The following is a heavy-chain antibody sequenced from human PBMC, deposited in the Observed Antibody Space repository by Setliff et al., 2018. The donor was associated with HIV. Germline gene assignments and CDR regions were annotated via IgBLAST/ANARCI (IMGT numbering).Heavy chain of an antibody. Sequence: LSLTCTVSGGSISSGSYYWSWIRQPAGKGLEWIGHIYTSGSTNYNPSLKSRVTISVDTSKNQFYLKLSSVTAADTAVYYCARGLSSGWYGYWYFDLWDRGTLVTVSS. V-gene: IGHV4-61*09. J-gene: IGHJ2*01. CDR3: ARGLSSGWYGYWYFDL. D-gene: IGHD6-19*01. CDR1: GGSISSGSYY. CDR2: IYTSGST.